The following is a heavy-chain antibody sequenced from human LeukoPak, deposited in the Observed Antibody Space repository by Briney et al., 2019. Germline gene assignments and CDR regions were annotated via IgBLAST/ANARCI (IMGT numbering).Heavy chain of an antibody. V-gene: IGHV1-46*01. CDR1: GYTFTSNY. Sequence: ASVKVSCKASGYTFTSNYIHWVRQAPGQGLEWMGMIYPRDGSTSYAQKFQGRVTVARDTSTSTVHMELSGLRSEDTAVYYCARDQGGFDYWGQGTLVTVSS. J-gene: IGHJ4*02. CDR3: ARDQGGFDY. CDR2: IYPRDGST.